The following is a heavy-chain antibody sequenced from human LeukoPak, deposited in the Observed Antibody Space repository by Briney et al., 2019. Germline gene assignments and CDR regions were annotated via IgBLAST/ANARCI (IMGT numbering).Heavy chain of an antibody. CDR1: GGSISSGDYY. CDR3: ARAENHYDYVWGSFSY. J-gene: IGHJ4*02. D-gene: IGHD3-16*01. CDR2: IYYSGST. Sequence: SETLSLTCTVSGGSISSGDYYWSWIRQPPGKGLEWIGYIYYSGSTHYNPSLKSRVTISVDTSENQFSLKLTSVTAADTAVYYCARAENHYDYVWGSFSYWGQGTLVTVSS. V-gene: IGHV4-30-4*01.